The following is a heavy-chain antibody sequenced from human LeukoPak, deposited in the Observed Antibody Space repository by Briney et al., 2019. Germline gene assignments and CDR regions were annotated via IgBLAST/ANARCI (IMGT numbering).Heavy chain of an antibody. CDR2: FDPEDGET. D-gene: IGHD2-15*01. CDR1: GYTLTEIS. V-gene: IGHV1-24*01. CDR3: ATGPASVAQPLN. Sequence: ASVKVSCEVSGYTLTEISMHWVRQAPGKGLEWMGGFDPEDGETIYAQKFQGRVTMTEDTATDTAYMELSSLRSEDTAVYYCATGPASVAQPLNWGQGTLVTVSS. J-gene: IGHJ4*02.